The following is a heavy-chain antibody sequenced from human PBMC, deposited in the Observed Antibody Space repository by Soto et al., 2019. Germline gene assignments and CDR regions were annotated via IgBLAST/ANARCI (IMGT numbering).Heavy chain of an antibody. CDR1: GGSSSNAAYS. CDR3: ARERGGYGLFDS. CDR2: IYPSGMP. Sequence: TLSLTCTVSGGSSSNAAYSWSWILQPPGKGLEWIGYIYPSGMPFYNPSLRSRVTISIDRSNDQFSLNLKSVTAADTAVYYCARERGGYGLFDSWGQGTLVTVSS. D-gene: IGHD5-18*01. J-gene: IGHJ4*02. V-gene: IGHV4-30-2*01.